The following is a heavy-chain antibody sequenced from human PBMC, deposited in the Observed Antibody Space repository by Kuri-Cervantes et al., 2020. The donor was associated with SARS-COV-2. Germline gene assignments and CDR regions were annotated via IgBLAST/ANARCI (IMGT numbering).Heavy chain of an antibody. D-gene: IGHD2-15*01. CDR1: GYSISSGYY. J-gene: IGHJ5*02. CDR3: AGESGGYCSGGSCSTNWFDP. V-gene: IGHV4-38-2*02. Sequence: SETLSLTCAVSGYSISSGYYWGWIRQPPGKGLEWIGSIYHSGSTYYNPSLKSRVTISVDTSKNQFSLKLSSVTAADTAVYYCAGESGGYCSGGSCSTNWFDPWGQGTLVTVSS. CDR2: IYHSGST.